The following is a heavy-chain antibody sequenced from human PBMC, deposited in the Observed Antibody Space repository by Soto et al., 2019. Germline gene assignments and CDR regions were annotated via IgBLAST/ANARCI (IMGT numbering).Heavy chain of an antibody. D-gene: IGHD3-3*01. Sequence: PGESLKISCEGVGYSFTNHCIAWVLQMPGKGLEWMGTIYPGDSDMRYSPSFRGQVTMSVDKSINTAYLQWGGLKASDTAKYYCARLSREFWSGFDYWGQGTLVTVSS. CDR1: GYSFTNHC. CDR3: ARLSREFWSGFDY. J-gene: IGHJ4*02. CDR2: IYPGDSDM. V-gene: IGHV5-51*01.